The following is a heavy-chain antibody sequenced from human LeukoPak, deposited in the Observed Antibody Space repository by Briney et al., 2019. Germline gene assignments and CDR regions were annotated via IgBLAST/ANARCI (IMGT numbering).Heavy chain of an antibody. CDR2: IKQDGSET. J-gene: IGHJ4*02. CDR3: ARDGRAWYY. Sequence: GGSLRLFCAASGFTFSSYWMSWVRQAPGKGLEWVANIKQDGSETYYADSVKGRFTISRDNAKNSLYLQMNSLRAEDTAVYYCARDGRAWYYWGQGTLVTVSS. D-gene: IGHD1-14*01. V-gene: IGHV3-7*01. CDR1: GFTFSSYW.